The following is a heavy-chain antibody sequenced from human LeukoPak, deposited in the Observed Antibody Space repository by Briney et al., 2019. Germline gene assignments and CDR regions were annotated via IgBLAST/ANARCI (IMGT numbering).Heavy chain of an antibody. CDR3: ARDDPYYGMDV. Sequence: GGSLRLSCAASGFTFSSYAMHWVRQAPSKGLEWVAVISYDGSNKYYADSVKGRFTISRDNSKNTLYLQMNSLRAEDTAVYHCARDDPYYGMDVWGQGTTVTVSS. CDR1: GFTFSSYA. V-gene: IGHV3-30-3*01. J-gene: IGHJ6*02. CDR2: ISYDGSNK.